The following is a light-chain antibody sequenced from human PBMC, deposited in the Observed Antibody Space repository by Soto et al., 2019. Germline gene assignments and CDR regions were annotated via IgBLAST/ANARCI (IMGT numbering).Light chain of an antibody. CDR1: QGIGDT. V-gene: IGKV3-15*01. CDR2: DTS. CDR3: QPYNNWPLT. Sequence: RTQSTSTLSVSPEEGAILSCRANQGIGDTLAWYQHKPGQTPRLLIYDTSTRATGVPARFSGSRSGPEFTLTINSLQSEDFAIYYCQPYNNWPLTFGGGAKVAIK. J-gene: IGKJ4*01.